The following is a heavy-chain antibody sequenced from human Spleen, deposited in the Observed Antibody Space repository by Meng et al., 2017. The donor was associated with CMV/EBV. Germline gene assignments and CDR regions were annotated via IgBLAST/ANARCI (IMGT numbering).Heavy chain of an antibody. J-gene: IGHJ4*02. CDR3: ARDAGY. CDR2: RYNSGST. V-gene: IGHV4-39*07. Sequence: LSLSGTVFGGSISSGGFYWNWIRQPPGKGLEWIGSRYNSGSTHYNPSLKSRVTISIDTPKNQFSLRLTSVTAADTAVYYCARDAGYWGQGTLVTVSS. CDR1: GGSISSGGFY.